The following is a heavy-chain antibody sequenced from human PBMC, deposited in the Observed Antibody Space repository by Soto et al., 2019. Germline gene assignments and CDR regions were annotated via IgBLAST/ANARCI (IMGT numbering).Heavy chain of an antibody. J-gene: IGHJ4*02. CDR2: IIPLYGRT. CDR1: GGTFSVHA. V-gene: IGHV1-69*18. D-gene: IGHD3-22*01. CDR3: ASEGGGWASGYCDY. Sequence: QVQLVQSGPEVRNPGSSVRVSCKTSGGTFSVHAINWVRQAPGQGLEWVGMIIPLYGRTNYAQKLQGRVTVTEDESTRTSILDLSSLTSEATAVYFCASEGGGWASGYCDYWGQGTQVTISS.